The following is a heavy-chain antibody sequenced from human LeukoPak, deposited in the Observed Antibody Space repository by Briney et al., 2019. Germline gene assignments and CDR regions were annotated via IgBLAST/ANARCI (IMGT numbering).Heavy chain of an antibody. CDR3: ARGQVPAARGYNWIDP. J-gene: IGHJ5*02. CDR2: INARGDT. CDR1: GWSFSDYY. Sequence: SETLSLTCAVYGWSFSDYYCNWLRQPPGKGLEWIGEINARGDTNYNPSLKSRVTISVDTSKKQFSLRLTSMIAADTALYYCARGQVPAARGYNWIDPWSQGTLVTVSS. D-gene: IGHD2-2*01. V-gene: IGHV4-34*01.